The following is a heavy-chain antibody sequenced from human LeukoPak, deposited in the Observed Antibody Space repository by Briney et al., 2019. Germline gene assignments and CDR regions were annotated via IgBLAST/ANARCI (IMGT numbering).Heavy chain of an antibody. CDR3: ARPVSSSWFYFDY. Sequence: KTGESLKISCKGSGYSFTSYWIGWVRQMPGKGLEWMGIIYPGDSDTRYSPSFQGQVTISADKSISTAYLQWSSLKASDTAMYYCARPVSSSWFYFDYWGQGTLVTVSS. V-gene: IGHV5-51*01. D-gene: IGHD6-13*01. CDR2: IYPGDSDT. CDR1: GYSFTSYW. J-gene: IGHJ4*02.